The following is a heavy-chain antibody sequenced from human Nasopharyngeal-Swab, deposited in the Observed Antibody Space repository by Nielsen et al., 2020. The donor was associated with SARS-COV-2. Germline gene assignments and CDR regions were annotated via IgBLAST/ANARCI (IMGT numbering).Heavy chain of an antibody. J-gene: IGHJ3*02. CDR3: ARSCRVVTAIRFAFDI. D-gene: IGHD2-21*02. V-gene: IGHV4-34*01. Sequence: WIRQPPGKGLEWIGEINHSGSTNYNPSLKSRVTISVDTSKNQFSLKLSSVTAADTAVYYCARSCRVVTAIRFAFDIWGQGTMVTV. CDR2: INHSGST.